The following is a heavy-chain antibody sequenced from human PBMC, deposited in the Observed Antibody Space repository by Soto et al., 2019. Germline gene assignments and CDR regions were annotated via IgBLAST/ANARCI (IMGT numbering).Heavy chain of an antibody. V-gene: IGHV3-23*01. Sequence: EVQLLESGGGLAQPGGSLRLSCAASGFTFGSYAMSWVRQAPGKGLEWVSSISDTSSGAYYADSVKGRFTISRANSKNTLYLQMNSLRAEDTAVYYCAKYLWWYRHWGQGTLVTVSS. J-gene: IGHJ4*02. CDR2: ISDTSSGA. CDR3: AKYLWWYRH. CDR1: GFTFGSYA. D-gene: IGHD2-21*01.